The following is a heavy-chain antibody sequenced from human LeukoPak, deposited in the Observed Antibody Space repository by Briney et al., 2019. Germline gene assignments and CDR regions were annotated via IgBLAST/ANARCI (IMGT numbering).Heavy chain of an antibody. J-gene: IGHJ5*02. CDR2: IYYSGST. Sequence: PSETLSLTCTVPGGSISSSSYYWGWIRRPPGKGLEWIGSIYYSGSTYYNPSLKSRVTISVDTSKNQFSLKLSSVTAADTAVYYCARQGDIAAAGPPPWGQGTLVTVSS. CDR1: GGSISSSSYY. V-gene: IGHV4-39*01. D-gene: IGHD6-13*01. CDR3: ARQGDIAAAGPPP.